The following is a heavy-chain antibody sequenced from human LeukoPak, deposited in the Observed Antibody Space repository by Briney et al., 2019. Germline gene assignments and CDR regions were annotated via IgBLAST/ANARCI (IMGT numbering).Heavy chain of an antibody. V-gene: IGHV5-51*01. CDR2: IYPGDSDT. CDR1: GYSFTSYW. Sequence: GESLKISCKGSGYSFTSYWIGWVRQMPGKGLEWMGIIYPGDSDTRYSLSFQGQVTISADKSISTAYLQWSSLKASDTAMYYCARQSQRLNMIDHAFDIWGQGTMVTVSS. D-gene: IGHD3-22*01. J-gene: IGHJ3*02. CDR3: ARQSQRLNMIDHAFDI.